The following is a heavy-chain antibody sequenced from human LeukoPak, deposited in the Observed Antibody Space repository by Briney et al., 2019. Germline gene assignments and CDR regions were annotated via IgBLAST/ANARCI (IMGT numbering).Heavy chain of an antibody. CDR2: IYYSGST. CDR3: ARAVEWPKRFDY. V-gene: IGHV4-39*07. J-gene: IGHJ4*02. Sequence: PSETLSLTCSASGGSISSSNYYWGWIRQPPGKGLEWIGSIYYSGSTYYNPSLKSRVTISVDTSKNQFSLKLSSVTAADTAVYYCARAVEWPKRFDYWGQGTLVTVSS. D-gene: IGHD3-3*01. CDR1: GGSISSSNYY.